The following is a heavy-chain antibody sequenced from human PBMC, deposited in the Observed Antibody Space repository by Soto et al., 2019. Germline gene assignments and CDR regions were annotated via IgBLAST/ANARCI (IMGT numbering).Heavy chain of an antibody. D-gene: IGHD3-16*02. J-gene: IGHJ4*02. CDR3: AKDAKEDQILSYYFDD. CDR1: GFTLRSYA. CDR2: LSFSGTTA. Sequence: EVQLLESGGGLVQPGGSLRLSCSLSGFTLRSYALSWVRQAPGKGPEWVSSLSFSGTTAYYLDSVKGRFTISRDDSKNTLYLQMNSLRAEDTAIYYCAKDAKEDQILSYYFDDWGPGTLVTVST. V-gene: IGHV3-23*01.